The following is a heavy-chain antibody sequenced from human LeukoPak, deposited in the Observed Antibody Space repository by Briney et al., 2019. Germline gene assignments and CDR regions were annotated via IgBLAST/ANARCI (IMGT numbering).Heavy chain of an antibody. CDR1: RYTLSSYY. V-gene: IGHV1-46*01. Sequence: ASVKVSCKASRYTLSSYYMHWVRQAPGQGLEWMGIINPSVGSTSYAQKFQGRVTMTRDTSISTAYMELSRLRSDDTAVYYCARFFDSSATDAFDIWGQGTMVTVSS. CDR2: INPSVGST. J-gene: IGHJ3*02. D-gene: IGHD3-22*01. CDR3: ARFFDSSATDAFDI.